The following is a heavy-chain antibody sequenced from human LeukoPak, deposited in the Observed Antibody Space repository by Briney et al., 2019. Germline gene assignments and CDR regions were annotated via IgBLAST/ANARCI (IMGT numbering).Heavy chain of an antibody. CDR3: AREVGSGWWKNFDY. CDR1: GYTFTSYG. J-gene: IGHJ4*02. Sequence: ASVKVSCKASGYTFTSYGISWVRQAPGQGLEWMGWINTNTGNPTYAQGFTGRFVFSLDTSVSTAYLQISSLKAEDTAVYYCAREVGSGWWKNFDYWGQGTLVTVSS. D-gene: IGHD6-19*01. V-gene: IGHV7-4-1*02. CDR2: INTNTGNP.